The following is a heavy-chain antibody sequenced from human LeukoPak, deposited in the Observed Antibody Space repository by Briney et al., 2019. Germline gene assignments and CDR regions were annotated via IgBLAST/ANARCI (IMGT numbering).Heavy chain of an antibody. CDR3: ARESTEDRPGS. D-gene: IGHD5/OR15-5a*01. CDR2: IDQDGSDK. CDR1: GFTPSDFW. Sequence: PGGSLRLSCAASGFTPSDFWVSWVRQAPGEGLGWVANIDQDGSDKNYVGSVKGRFTISRDDAKNSLFLQMNSLRAEDTAVYYCARESTEDRPGSWGQGTLVTVSS. J-gene: IGHJ5*02. V-gene: IGHV3-7*01.